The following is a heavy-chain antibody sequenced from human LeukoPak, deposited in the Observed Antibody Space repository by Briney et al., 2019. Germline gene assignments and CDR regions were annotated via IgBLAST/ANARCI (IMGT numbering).Heavy chain of an antibody. CDR1: GFTFSSYA. Sequence: GGSLRLSCTASGFTFSSYAMNWVRQAPGKGLEWVSGIGAGGTFTYYADSVKGRFTISRDNSRNTLYLQMHSLRADDTAVYYCARDLDYTTYRYYFDYWGQGTLVTVSS. CDR2: IGAGGTFT. J-gene: IGHJ4*02. D-gene: IGHD4-11*01. V-gene: IGHV3-23*01. CDR3: ARDLDYTTYRYYFDY.